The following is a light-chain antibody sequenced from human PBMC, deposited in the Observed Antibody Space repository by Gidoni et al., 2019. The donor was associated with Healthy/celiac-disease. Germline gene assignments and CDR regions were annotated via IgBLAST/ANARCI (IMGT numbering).Light chain of an antibody. J-gene: IGKJ5*01. CDR1: QSVSSSY. V-gene: IGKV3-20*01. CDR2: GAS. CDR3: QQYGSSPIT. Sequence: DIVFTQSPGPLSLSPGERATLSCRASQSVSSSYLAWYQQQPGQAPRLLIYGASSRATGIPDRFSGSVSVTDFTLTISRLEPEDFAVYYCQQYGSSPITFGQGTRLEIK.